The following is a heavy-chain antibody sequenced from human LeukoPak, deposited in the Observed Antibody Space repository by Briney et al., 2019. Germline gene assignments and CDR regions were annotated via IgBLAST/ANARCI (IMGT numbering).Heavy chain of an antibody. D-gene: IGHD2-21*01. J-gene: IGHJ4*02. CDR3: AKAPVTSCRGAYCYPFDS. CDR2: TSSSDAGT. Sequence: GGSLRLSCAASGFTLSTYAMSWVRQTPGKGLEWVAATSSSDAGTYHADSVRGRFTISRDNSKNTLYLQMNSLRAEDAAVYFCAKAPVTSCRGAYCYPFDSWGQGTLVTVSS. CDR1: GFTLSTYA. V-gene: IGHV3-23*01.